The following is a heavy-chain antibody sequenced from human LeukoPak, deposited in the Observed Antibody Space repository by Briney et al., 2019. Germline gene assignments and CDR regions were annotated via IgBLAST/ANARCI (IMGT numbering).Heavy chain of an antibody. V-gene: IGHV4-39*07. Sequence: PSETLSLTSTVSGGSISSSSYYWGWIRQPPGKGLEWIGSIYYSGSTYYNPSLKSRVTISVDTSKNQFSLKLSSVTAADTAVYYCASLSYYDFWSGPPPSPFFPWGQGTLVTVSS. J-gene: IGHJ5*02. CDR3: ASLSYYDFWSGPPPSPFFP. CDR2: IYYSGST. CDR1: GGSISSSSYY. D-gene: IGHD3-3*01.